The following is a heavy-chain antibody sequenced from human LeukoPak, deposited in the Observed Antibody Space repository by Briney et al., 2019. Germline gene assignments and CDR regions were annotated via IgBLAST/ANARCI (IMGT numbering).Heavy chain of an antibody. CDR3: ARDRVLLTGIDH. CDR1: GFTFSSYW. CDR2: INSDGSST. D-gene: IGHD3-10*01. J-gene: IGHJ4*02. Sequence: PGGSLRLSCAASGFTFSSYWMHWVRQAPGKGLVWVSRINSDGSSTSYADSVKGRFTISRDNSKNTLGLQMDSLRPEDTAVYYCARDRVLLTGIDHWGQGTLVTVSS. V-gene: IGHV3-74*01.